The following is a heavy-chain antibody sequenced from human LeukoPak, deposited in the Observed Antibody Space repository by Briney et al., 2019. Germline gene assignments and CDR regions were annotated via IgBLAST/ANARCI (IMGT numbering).Heavy chain of an antibody. J-gene: IGHJ4*02. D-gene: IGHD6-13*01. Sequence: GYIYYSGSTYYNPSLKSRVAISVDTSKNQFSLKLSSVTAADTAVHYCARGERRYNSSWYGYWGQGTLVTVSS. V-gene: IGHV4-31*02. CDR2: IYYSGST. CDR3: ARGERRYNSSWYGY.